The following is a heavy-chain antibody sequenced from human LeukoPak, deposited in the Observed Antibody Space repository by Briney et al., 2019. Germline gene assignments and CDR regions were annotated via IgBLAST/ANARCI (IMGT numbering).Heavy chain of an antibody. CDR3: ATQLLLCHYY. CDR1: CVSISSYY. V-gene: IGHV4-39*02. CDR2: IFYIGST. D-gene: IGHD2/OR15-2a*01. Sequence: PSETLSLTCTVSCVSISSYYWGWIRQPPGKGLEGIGTIFYIGSTYYNPSLKSRATISVDTSKNHFSLKLRSVTAADTAVYYCATQLLLCHYYWGQGTLVTVSS. J-gene: IGHJ4*02.